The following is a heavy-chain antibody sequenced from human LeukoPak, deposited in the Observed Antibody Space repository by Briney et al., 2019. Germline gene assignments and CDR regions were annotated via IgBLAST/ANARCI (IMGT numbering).Heavy chain of an antibody. J-gene: IGHJ4*02. CDR3: ASSSYYYDSSGYYGTWIDY. D-gene: IGHD3-22*01. Sequence: SETLSLTCTVSGGSISSSGYYWSWIRQPPGKGLEWIGEINHSGSTNYNPSLKSRVTISVDTSKNQFSLKLSSVTAADTAVYYCASSSYYYDSSGYYGTWIDYWGQGTLVTVSS. CDR1: GGSISSSGYY. CDR2: INHSGST. V-gene: IGHV4-39*07.